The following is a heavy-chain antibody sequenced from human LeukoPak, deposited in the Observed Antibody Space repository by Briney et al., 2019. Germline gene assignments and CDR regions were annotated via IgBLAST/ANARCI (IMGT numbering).Heavy chain of an antibody. Sequence: SETLSLTCTVSGGSISSYYWSWIRQPPGKGLEWIGYIYYSGSTNYSPSLKSRVTISVDTSKNQFSLKLSSVTAADTAVYYCARGVVATILYDYWGQGTLVTVSS. CDR1: GGSISSYY. CDR3: ARGVVATILYDY. D-gene: IGHD5-12*01. CDR2: IYYSGST. V-gene: IGHV4-59*01. J-gene: IGHJ4*02.